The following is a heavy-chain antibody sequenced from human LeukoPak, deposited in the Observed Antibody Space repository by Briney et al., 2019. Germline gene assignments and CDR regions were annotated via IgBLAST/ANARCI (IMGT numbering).Heavy chain of an antibody. D-gene: IGHD6-19*01. Sequence: SETLSLTCAVYGGSFNDYYWTWIRQPPGKGLEWVGEINPFGSPSYNPSLESRLTLSVDTSKNQFSLKLSSVTAADTAVYYCARSEAGWYMDYWGQGTLVTVSS. CDR1: GGSFNDYY. CDR3: ARSEAGWYMDY. V-gene: IGHV4-34*01. CDR2: INPFGSP. J-gene: IGHJ4*02.